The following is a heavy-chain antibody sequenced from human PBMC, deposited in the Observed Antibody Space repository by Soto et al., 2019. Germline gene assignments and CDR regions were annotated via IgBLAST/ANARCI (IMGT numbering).Heavy chain of an antibody. V-gene: IGHV4-31*03. J-gene: IGHJ4*02. D-gene: IGHD4-17*01. CDR2: IYYSGST. CDR1: GASISSGGYY. Sequence: SETLSLTCTVSGASISSGGYYWSWVRQLPGKGLEWIGYIYYSGSTYYNPSLKSRVTISVDASKNQFSLRLSSVTAADTALYYCARHLPYEGNGDYFFDYWGQGSLVTVSS. CDR3: ARHLPYEGNGDYFFDY.